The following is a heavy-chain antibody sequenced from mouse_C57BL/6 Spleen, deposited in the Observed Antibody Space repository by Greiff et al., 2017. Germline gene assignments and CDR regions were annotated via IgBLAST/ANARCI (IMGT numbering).Heavy chain of an antibody. V-gene: IGHV3-6*01. CDR3: ASEGPLRFAY. J-gene: IGHJ3*01. CDR2: ISYDGSN. CDR1: GYSITSGYY. Sequence: DVKLQESGPGLVKPSQSLSLTCSVTGYSITSGYYWNWIRQFPGNKLEWMGYISYDGSNNYNPSLKNRISITRDTSKKQFFLKLNSVTTEDTATYYCASEGPLRFAYWGQGTLVTVSA. D-gene: IGHD2-1*01.